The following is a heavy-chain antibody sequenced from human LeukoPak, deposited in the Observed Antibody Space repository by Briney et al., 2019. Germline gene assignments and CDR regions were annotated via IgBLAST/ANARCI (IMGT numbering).Heavy chain of an antibody. Sequence: ASVKVSCKVSGYTLTELSMQWVRQAPGKGLEWMGGFDPEDGETIYTQKFQGRVTMTEDTSTDTAYMELSSLRSEDTAVYYCATGRPAYYYDSSGYFDYWGQGTLVTVSS. CDR1: GYTLTELS. CDR3: ATGRPAYYYDSSGYFDY. V-gene: IGHV1-24*01. CDR2: FDPEDGET. J-gene: IGHJ4*02. D-gene: IGHD3-22*01.